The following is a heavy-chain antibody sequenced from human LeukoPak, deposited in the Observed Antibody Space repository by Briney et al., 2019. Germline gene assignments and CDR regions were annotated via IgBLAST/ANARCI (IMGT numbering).Heavy chain of an antibody. D-gene: IGHD3-22*01. Sequence: GASVKVSCKASGYTFTSYGISWVRQAPGQGLEWMRWISAYNGNTNYAQQLQGRVTMTTDTSTSAAYMELRSLRSDDTAVYYCAREGSDYYDSSGYEYFDYWGQGTLVTVSS. CDR2: ISAYNGNT. CDR3: AREGSDYYDSSGYEYFDY. V-gene: IGHV1-18*01. J-gene: IGHJ4*02. CDR1: GYTFTSYG.